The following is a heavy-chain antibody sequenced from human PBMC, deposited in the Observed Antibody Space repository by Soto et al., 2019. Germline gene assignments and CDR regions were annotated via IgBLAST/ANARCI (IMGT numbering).Heavy chain of an antibody. Sequence: SSETLSLTCTVSGGSISISSYYLGWIRQPPGKGLEWIGSIYYSGSTYYDPSLKSRVTISVDTSKNQFSLKLSSVTAADTAVYHCATVEMATKQGAFDIWGQGTMVTVSS. V-gene: IGHV4-39*01. D-gene: IGHD5-12*01. CDR3: ATVEMATKQGAFDI. CDR1: GGSISISSYY. J-gene: IGHJ3*02. CDR2: IYYSGST.